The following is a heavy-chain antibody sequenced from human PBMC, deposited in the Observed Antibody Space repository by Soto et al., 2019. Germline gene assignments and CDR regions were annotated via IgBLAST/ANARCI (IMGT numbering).Heavy chain of an antibody. D-gene: IGHD5-12*01. CDR3: ARQVRNSGYDHNLNSNFDY. J-gene: IGHJ4*02. Sequence: SETLSLTCTVSGGSISSSSYYWGWIRQPPGKGLEWIGSIYYSGSTYYNPSLKSRVTISVDTSKNQFSLKLSSVTAADTAVYYCARQVRNSGYDHNLNSNFDYWGQGTLVTVSS. CDR1: GGSISSSSYY. V-gene: IGHV4-39*01. CDR2: IYYSGST.